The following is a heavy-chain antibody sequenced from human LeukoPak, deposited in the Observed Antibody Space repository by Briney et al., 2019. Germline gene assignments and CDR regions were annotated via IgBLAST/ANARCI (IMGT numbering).Heavy chain of an antibody. V-gene: IGHV3-33*01. CDR1: GFTFSSYG. Sequence: QPGGSLRLSCAASGFTFSSYGMHWVRQAPGKGLEWGAVIWYDGSNKYYAGSVKGRFTTSRDISKNTLYLQMNSRRAEDTAVYYCARDAYSSSSGSGAFDIWGQGTMVSVSS. CDR3: ARDAYSSSSGSGAFDI. CDR2: IWYDGSNK. J-gene: IGHJ3*02. D-gene: IGHD6-6*01.